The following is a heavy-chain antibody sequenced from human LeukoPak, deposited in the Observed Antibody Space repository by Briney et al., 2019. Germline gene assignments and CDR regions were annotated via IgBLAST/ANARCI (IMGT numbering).Heavy chain of an antibody. V-gene: IGHV1-2*02. CDR2: IHPGTGDT. D-gene: IGHD3-10*01. CDR1: GHTFTVYY. Sequence: APVKVSCKASGHTFTVYYIHWVRQAPGQGLEWMGWIHPGTGDTNYAQRFQGRVTVTRDTSITTAYMELSSLKSDDTAVYYCASYASGYNWLKAWGQGTLVTVSS. J-gene: IGHJ5*02. CDR3: ASYASGYNWLKA.